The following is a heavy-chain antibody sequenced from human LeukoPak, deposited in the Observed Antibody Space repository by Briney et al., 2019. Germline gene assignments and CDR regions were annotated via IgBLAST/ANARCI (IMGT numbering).Heavy chain of an antibody. CDR1: GITFTNAW. Sequence: PGGSLRLSCAASGITFTNAWMSWVRQAPGKGLEWVAVLSDGGSDKYYIDSVKGRFTISRDNSKNTLYLQMNSLRVEDTAVYYCVKVRRYSSSWEFRPEFDYWGQGTLVIVSS. CDR2: LSDGGSDK. CDR3: VKVRRYSSSWEFRPEFDY. J-gene: IGHJ4*02. D-gene: IGHD6-13*01. V-gene: IGHV3-30*18.